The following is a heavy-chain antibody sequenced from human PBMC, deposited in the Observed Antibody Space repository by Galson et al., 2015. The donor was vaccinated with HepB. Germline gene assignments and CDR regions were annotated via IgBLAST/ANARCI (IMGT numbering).Heavy chain of an antibody. V-gene: IGHV3-23*01. D-gene: IGHD2-21*02. J-gene: IGHJ4*02. Sequence: SLRLSSAASGFTFSSYAMSWVRQAPGKGLEWVSAITVSDGSTYYADSVKGRFTISRDNSRNTLFLQMNSLRAEDTAVYYCAKDRVTDCGGACYNFDYWGQGTLVTVSS. CDR1: GFTFSSYA. CDR3: AKDRVTDCGGACYNFDY. CDR2: ITVSDGST.